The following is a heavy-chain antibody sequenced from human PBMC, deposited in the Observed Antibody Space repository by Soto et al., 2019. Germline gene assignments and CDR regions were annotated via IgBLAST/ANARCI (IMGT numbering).Heavy chain of an antibody. V-gene: IGHV3-48*02. Sequence: HCCAGSAGTFSAGSINLGRQAPGKGLEWVSFIGSTGSLTHCADSVMGRSTISRDKARSSMCLQMNSLRDEDTAVYHCARARTASGQAYAFAIWGPGTMVPVSS. CDR3: ARARTASGQAYAFAI. CDR1: AGTFSAGS. J-gene: IGHJ3*02. D-gene: IGHD2-21*01. CDR2: IGSTGSLT.